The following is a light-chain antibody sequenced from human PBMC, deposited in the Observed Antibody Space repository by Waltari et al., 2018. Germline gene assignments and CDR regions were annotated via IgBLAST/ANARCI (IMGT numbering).Light chain of an antibody. Sequence: QSALTQPASVSGSPGQPITISCTGTSSDVGGYHLVSWYQPHPGKAPKVMIYEGSQRPSGVSNRFSASKSGNTASLTISGLQAEDEADYYCCSYAGSSTYVFGSGTEVTVL. J-gene: IGLJ1*01. CDR2: EGS. CDR3: CSYAGSSTYV. CDR1: SSDVGGYHL. V-gene: IGLV2-23*01.